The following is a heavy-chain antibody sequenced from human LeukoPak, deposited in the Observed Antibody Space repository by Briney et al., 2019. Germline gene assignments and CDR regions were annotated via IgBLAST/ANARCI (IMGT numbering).Heavy chain of an antibody. J-gene: IGHJ4*02. CDR3: ARDSGRWLQLRKSFDY. CDR2: INPNSGGT. CDR1: GYTFTGYH. D-gene: IGHD5-24*01. Sequence: GASVKVSCKASGYTFTGYHIHWVRQAPGQGLEWMGWINPNSGGTNYAQKFQGRVTMTRDTSISTAYMELSRLRSDDTAVYYCARDSGRWLQLRKSFDYWGQGTLVTVSS. V-gene: IGHV1-2*02.